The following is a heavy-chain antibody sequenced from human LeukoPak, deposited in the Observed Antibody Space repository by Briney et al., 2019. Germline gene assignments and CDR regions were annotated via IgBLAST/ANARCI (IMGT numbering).Heavy chain of an antibody. Sequence: SQTLSLTCAISGDSVSSNSAAWNWIRQSPSRGLEWLGRTYYRSKWYNEYAVSVKSRITINPDTSKHQFSLQLNSVTPEDTAVYYCARDPPRDYADYYYYGMDVWGQGTTVTVSS. CDR1: GDSVSSNSAA. J-gene: IGHJ6*02. CDR2: TYYRSKWYN. CDR3: ARDPPRDYADYYYYGMDV. V-gene: IGHV6-1*01. D-gene: IGHD3-16*01.